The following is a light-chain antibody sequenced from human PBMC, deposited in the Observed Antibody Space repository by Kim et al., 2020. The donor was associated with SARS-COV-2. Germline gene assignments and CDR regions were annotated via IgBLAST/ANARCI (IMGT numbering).Light chain of an antibody. CDR1: SSDVGTYDL. J-gene: IGLJ3*02. CDR3: CSYAGSQSWV. CDR2: EVT. V-gene: IGLV2-23*02. Sequence: QSALTQPASVSGSPGQSITISCSGTSSDVGTYDLVSWYQQHPGKVPKLMICEVTKRPSGVSNRFSGSKTGNSASLTISGLQAEDEADYYCCSYAGSQSWVFGGGTKVTVL.